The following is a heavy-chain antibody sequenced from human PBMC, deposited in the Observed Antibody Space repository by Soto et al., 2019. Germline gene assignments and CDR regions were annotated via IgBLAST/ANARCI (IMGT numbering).Heavy chain of an antibody. CDR2: ISSEGNNK. Sequence: QVQLVESGGGVVQPGRSLRLSCAASGFTLYRYGMHWVRQAPVSGLEWVAAISSEGNNKYYADSVKGRFSISKDNSKNTLFLEMNSLRAEDTAVYHCAKGRGSWAFDYWGQGTLVTVSS. D-gene: IGHD3-16*01. CDR1: GFTLYRYG. CDR3: AKGRGSWAFDY. V-gene: IGHV3-30*18. J-gene: IGHJ4*02.